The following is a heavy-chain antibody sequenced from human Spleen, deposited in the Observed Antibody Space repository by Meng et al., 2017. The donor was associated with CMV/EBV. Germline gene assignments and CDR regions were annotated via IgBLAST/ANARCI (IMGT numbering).Heavy chain of an antibody. CDR1: GYTFTGYY. D-gene: IGHD6-13*01. CDR2: ITPGSDDT. CDR3: AIGTLGTFFFDF. Sequence: ASVKVSCKASGYTFTGYYLHWVRQAPGQGLEWMGWITPGSDDTNYAQKFQGWVTMTTDTSITTAYMELNRLKSDDTAVYYWAIGTLGTFFFDFWGQGTLVTVSS. V-gene: IGHV1-2*04. J-gene: IGHJ4*02.